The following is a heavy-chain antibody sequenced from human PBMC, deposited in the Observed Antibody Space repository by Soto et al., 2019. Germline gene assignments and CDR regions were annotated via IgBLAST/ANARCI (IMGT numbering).Heavy chain of an antibody. Sequence: SETLSLTCTVSGGSIGIGGYYWSCIRQHPGKGLEWIGYIYYSGITYYNPSLKSRVTISVDTSKNQFSLKLSSVTAADTAVYYCARSPGYYFDYWGQGTLVTVSS. CDR3: ARSPGYYFDY. V-gene: IGHV4-31*03. CDR1: GGSIGIGGYY. CDR2: IYYSGIT. J-gene: IGHJ4*02.